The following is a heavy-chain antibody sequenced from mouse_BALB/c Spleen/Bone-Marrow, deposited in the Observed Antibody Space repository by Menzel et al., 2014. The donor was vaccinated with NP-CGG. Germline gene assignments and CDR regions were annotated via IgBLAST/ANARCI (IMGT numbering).Heavy chain of an antibody. CDR2: LWGGGTT. CDR1: GFSLTDYG. CDR3: ARHWDYDYGFAY. D-gene: IGHD2-4*01. Sequence: QVQLKHSGPGLVAPSQSLSITCTVSGFSLTDYGVSWIRQPPGKGLEWLGVLWGGGTTYYNSTLKSRLSISRDNSKGQVFLKMNSLQTDDTAIYYCARHWDYDYGFAYWGQGTLVTVSA. V-gene: IGHV2-6-5*01. J-gene: IGHJ3*01.